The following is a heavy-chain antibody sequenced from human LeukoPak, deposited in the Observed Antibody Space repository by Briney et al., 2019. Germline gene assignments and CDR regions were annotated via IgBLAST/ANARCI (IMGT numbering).Heavy chain of an antibody. Sequence: SETLSLTCTASGGSISSYYWSWIRQPAGKGLEWIGRIHTSGNTDYNPSLESRVTMSVDTSKNQFSLKLSSVTAADTAVYYCAREGSMTARPFVSIDYWGQGTLVTVSS. J-gene: IGHJ4*02. CDR1: GGSISSYY. D-gene: IGHD6-6*01. CDR3: AREGSMTARPFVSIDY. CDR2: IHTSGNT. V-gene: IGHV4-4*07.